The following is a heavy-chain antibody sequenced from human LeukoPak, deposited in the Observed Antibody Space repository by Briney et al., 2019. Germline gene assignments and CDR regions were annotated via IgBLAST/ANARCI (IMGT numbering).Heavy chain of an antibody. D-gene: IGHD1-26*01. CDR1: GFTFSSYG. CDR2: IWYDGSNK. Sequence: GGSLRLSCAASGFTFSSYGMHWVLQAPGKGLEWVAAIWYDGSNKYYADSVKGRFTISRDNSKNTLYLQMNSLRAEDTAVYYCARALSSGSYGWFDPWGQGTLVTVSS. V-gene: IGHV3-33*01. J-gene: IGHJ5*02. CDR3: ARALSSGSYGWFDP.